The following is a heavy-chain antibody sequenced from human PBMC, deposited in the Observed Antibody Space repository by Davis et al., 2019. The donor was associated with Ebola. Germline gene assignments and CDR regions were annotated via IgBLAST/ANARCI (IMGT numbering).Heavy chain of an antibody. J-gene: IGHJ4*02. V-gene: IGHV3-48*02. CDR1: GFTFSSYS. D-gene: IGHD4-23*01. CDR3: ARALTTVVTPVDY. CDR2: ISSSSSTI. Sequence: GESLKISCAASGFTFSSYSMNWVRQAPGKGLEWVSYISSSSSTIYYADSVKGRFTISRDNAKNSLYLQMNSLRDEDTAVYYCARALTTVVTPVDYWGQGTLVTVSS.